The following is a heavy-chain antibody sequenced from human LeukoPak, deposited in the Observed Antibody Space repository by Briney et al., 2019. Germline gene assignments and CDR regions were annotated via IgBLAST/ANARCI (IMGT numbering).Heavy chain of an antibody. J-gene: IGHJ4*02. CDR1: GFTFDDYA. CDR2: ISWNSGSI. V-gene: IGHV3-9*01. Sequence: GGSLRLSCAASGFTFDDYAMHWVRQAPGKGLEWVTGISWNSGSIGYADSVKGRFTISRDNAKNSLYLQMNSLRAEDTALYYCARGVVIAPQTFDYWGQGTLVTVSS. CDR3: ARGVVIAPQTFDY. D-gene: IGHD2-21*01.